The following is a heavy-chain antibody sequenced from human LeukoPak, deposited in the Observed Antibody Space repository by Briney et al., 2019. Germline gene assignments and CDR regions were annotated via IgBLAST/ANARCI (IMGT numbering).Heavy chain of an antibody. J-gene: IGHJ4*02. CDR2: ISFDGNNK. V-gene: IGHV3-30*04. Sequence: GGSLRLSCAASGFTFSSYVMHWVRRAPGKGLEWVALISFDGNNKFYADSVKGRFTISRDNPTNTLYLQMNSLRAEDTALYYCARDPRDGTLHYWGQGTPVTVSS. D-gene: IGHD1-26*01. CDR1: GFTFSSYV. CDR3: ARDPRDGTLHY.